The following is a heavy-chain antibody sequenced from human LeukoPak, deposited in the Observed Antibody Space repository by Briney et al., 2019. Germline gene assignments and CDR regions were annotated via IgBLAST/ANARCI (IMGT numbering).Heavy chain of an antibody. J-gene: IGHJ6*03. CDR1: GGTFNSYA. V-gene: IGHV1-69*05. CDR3: ARARYGSGSSHYYYYMDV. Sequence: ASVTVSYKASGGTFNSYAISWVRQAPGQGLEGMGGIIPIFGTANYAQKFQGRVTSTTDESTSTAYVELSSLRSEDTAVYYSARARYGSGSSHYYYYMDVWGKGTTVTVSS. D-gene: IGHD3-10*01. CDR2: IIPIFGTA.